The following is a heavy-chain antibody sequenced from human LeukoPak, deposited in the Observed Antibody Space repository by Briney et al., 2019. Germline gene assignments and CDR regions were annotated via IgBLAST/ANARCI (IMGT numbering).Heavy chain of an antibody. CDR3: ARGAGFAEPLPEY. CDR2: INAGHGNT. Sequence: GASVKVSCKASGYTFTNYAIQWVRQVPGQRLEWMGWINAGHGNTKYSQKLQGRVTITRDTSASTAYMELSSLRSGDTAVYYCARGAGFAEPLPEYWGQGTLLTVSS. V-gene: IGHV1-3*01. D-gene: IGHD1-14*01. CDR1: GYTFTNYA. J-gene: IGHJ4*02.